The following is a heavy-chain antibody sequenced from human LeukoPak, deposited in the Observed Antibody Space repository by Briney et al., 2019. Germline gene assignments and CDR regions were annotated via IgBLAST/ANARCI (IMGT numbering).Heavy chain of an antibody. CDR1: GDSIADDY. J-gene: IGHJ6*03. CDR3: ARDNGSGYTKGYEHYYYYLDV. CDR2: IHSGGTT. V-gene: IGHV4-4*07. Sequence: SETLSLTCTVSGDSIADDYYTWIRQPAGKGLEWIGRIHSGGTTNYNPSLMSRVTLSIDKSKKHISLRLTSVTAADTALYYCARDNGSGYTKGYEHYYYYLDVWGKGTTVTVSS. D-gene: IGHD3-3*02.